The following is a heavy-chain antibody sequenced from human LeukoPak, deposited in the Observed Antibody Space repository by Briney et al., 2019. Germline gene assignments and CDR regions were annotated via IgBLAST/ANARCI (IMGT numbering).Heavy chain of an antibody. D-gene: IGHD3-9*01. J-gene: IGHJ4*02. CDR1: GGSFSGYY. CDR3: ARGGDIPDY. V-gene: IGHV4-34*01. Sequence: SETPSLTCAVYGGSFSGYYWSWIRQPPGKGLEWIGEINHSGSTNYNPSLKSRVTISVDTSKNQFSLKLSSVTAADTAVYYCARGGDIPDYWGQGTLVTVSS. CDR2: INHSGST.